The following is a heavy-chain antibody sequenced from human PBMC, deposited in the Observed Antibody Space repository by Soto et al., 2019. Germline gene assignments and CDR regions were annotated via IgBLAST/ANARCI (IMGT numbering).Heavy chain of an antibody. J-gene: IGHJ3*02. CDR2: IYYSGST. Sequence: PSETLSLTCTVSGGSISSSSYYWGWIRQPPGKGLEWIGSIYYSGSTYYNPSLKSRVTISVDTSKNQFSLKLSSVTAADTAVYYCARLHLERGSAAFDIWGQGTMVT. CDR3: ARLHLERGSAAFDI. CDR1: GGSISSSSYY. V-gene: IGHV4-39*01. D-gene: IGHD1-1*01.